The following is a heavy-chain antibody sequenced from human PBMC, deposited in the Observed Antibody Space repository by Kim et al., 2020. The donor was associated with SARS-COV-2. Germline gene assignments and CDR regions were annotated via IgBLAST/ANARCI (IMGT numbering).Heavy chain of an antibody. D-gene: IGHD1-1*01. Sequence: YAQKLQGRVTMTTDTSTSTAYMELRSLRSDDTAVYYCARDHGIGTWSFDYWGQGTLVTVSS. CDR3: ARDHGIGTWSFDY. V-gene: IGHV1-18*01. J-gene: IGHJ4*02.